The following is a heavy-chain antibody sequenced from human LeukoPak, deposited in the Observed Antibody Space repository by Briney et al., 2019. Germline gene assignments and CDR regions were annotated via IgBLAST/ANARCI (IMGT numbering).Heavy chain of an antibody. V-gene: IGHV2-5*02. Sequence: SGPTLVNPTQTLTLTCTFSGFSLSTSGVGVGWIRQPPGKALEWLALIYWDDDKRYSPSLKSRLTITKDTSKNQVVLTMTNMDPVDTATYYCAHRRGLFHLWLRSDAFDIWGQGTMVTVSS. J-gene: IGHJ3*02. D-gene: IGHD2-21*01. CDR2: IYWDDDK. CDR3: AHRRGLFHLWLRSDAFDI. CDR1: GFSLSTSGVG.